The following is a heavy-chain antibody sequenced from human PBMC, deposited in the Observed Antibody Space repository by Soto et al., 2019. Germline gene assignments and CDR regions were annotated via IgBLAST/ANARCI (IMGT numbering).Heavy chain of an antibody. CDR3: ARVSAAPHYYYGMDV. Sequence: SETLSLTCTVSGGSISSGGYYWSWIRQHPGKGLEWIGYIYYSGGTYYNPSLKSRVTISVDTSKNQFSLKLSSVTAADTAVYYCARVSAAPHYYYGMDVWGQGTAVTVSS. J-gene: IGHJ6*02. CDR1: GGSISSGGYY. D-gene: IGHD3-16*02. V-gene: IGHV4-31*03. CDR2: IYYSGGT.